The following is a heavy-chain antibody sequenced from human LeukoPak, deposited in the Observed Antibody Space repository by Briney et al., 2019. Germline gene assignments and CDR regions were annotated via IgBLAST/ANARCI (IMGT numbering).Heavy chain of an antibody. Sequence: GGSLRLSCAASGFTFSSYSMNWVRQAPGKGLEWVSYISSSSSTIYYADSVKGRFTISRDNAKNSLYLQMNSLRAEDTAVYYCARDPSSSSGYWGQGTLVTVSS. V-gene: IGHV3-48*04. CDR3: ARDPSSSSGY. J-gene: IGHJ4*02. D-gene: IGHD6-19*01. CDR1: GFTFSSYS. CDR2: ISSSSSTI.